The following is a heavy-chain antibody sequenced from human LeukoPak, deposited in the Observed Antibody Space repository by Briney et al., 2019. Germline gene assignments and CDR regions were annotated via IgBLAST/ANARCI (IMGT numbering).Heavy chain of an antibody. CDR1: GGTFSSYA. J-gene: IGHJ4*02. CDR2: IIPIFGTA. V-gene: IGHV1-69*06. D-gene: IGHD5-12*01. CDR3: ATDRGSGYGDY. Sequence: SVKVSCKASGGTFSSYAISWVRQAPGQGLEWMGGIIPIFGTANYAQKFQGRVTMTEDTSTDTAYMGLSSLRSEDTAVYYCATDRGSGYGDYWGQGTLVTVSS.